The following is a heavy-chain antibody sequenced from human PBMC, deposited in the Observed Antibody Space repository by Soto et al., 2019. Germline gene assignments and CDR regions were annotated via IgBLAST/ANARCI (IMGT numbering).Heavy chain of an antibody. CDR3: ASRLRFLEWYRDYYGMDV. D-gene: IGHD3-3*01. CDR2: IIPIFGTA. Sequence: SVKVSCKASGGTFSSYAISWVRQAPGQGLEWMGGIIPIFGTANYAQKFQGRVTITADESTSTAYMELSSLRSEDTAVYYCASRLRFLEWYRDYYGMDVWGQGTTVTVSS. V-gene: IGHV1-69*13. CDR1: GGTFSSYA. J-gene: IGHJ6*02.